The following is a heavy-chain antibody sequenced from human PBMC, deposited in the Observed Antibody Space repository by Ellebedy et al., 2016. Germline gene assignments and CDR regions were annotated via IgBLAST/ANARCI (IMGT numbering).Heavy chain of an antibody. CDR1: GYTFNNFA. Sequence: GGSLRLSCAASGYTFNNFALTWVRQAPGKGLEWVSSISSTGTYIYYAGSVKGRFTISRDNAKNAVYLQMNSLRAEDTGVYYCARDYDFWTGRLDYWGQGTLVTVSS. CDR3: ARDYDFWTGRLDY. CDR2: ISSTGTYI. J-gene: IGHJ4*02. V-gene: IGHV3-21*04. D-gene: IGHD3-3*01.